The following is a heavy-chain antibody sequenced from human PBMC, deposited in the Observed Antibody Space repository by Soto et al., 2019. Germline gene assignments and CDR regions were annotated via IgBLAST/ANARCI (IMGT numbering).Heavy chain of an antibody. CDR1: GGSISSSSYY. CDR3: ARHVFPEQWLEGAFDY. Sequence: SETLSLTCTVSGGSISSSSYYWGWIRQPPGKGLEWIGSIYYSGSTYYNPSLKSRVTISVDTSKNQFSLKLSSVTAADTAVYYCARHVFPEQWLEGAFDYWGQGTLVTVSS. D-gene: IGHD6-19*01. V-gene: IGHV4-39*01. CDR2: IYYSGST. J-gene: IGHJ4*02.